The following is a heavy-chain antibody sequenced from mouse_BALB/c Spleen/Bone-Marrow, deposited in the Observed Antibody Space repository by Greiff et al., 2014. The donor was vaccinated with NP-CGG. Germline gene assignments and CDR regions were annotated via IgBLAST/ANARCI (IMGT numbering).Heavy chain of an antibody. J-gene: IGHJ4*01. V-gene: IGHV1-69*02. CDR1: GYTFTSYW. Sequence: QVQLQQSGAELVKPGASVKLSCKASGYTFTSYWMHWVKQRPGQGLEWIGEIDPSDSYTNYNQKFKGKATLTVDKSSSTAYMQLSSLTSEDSAVYYCATARATNYAMDYWGQGTSVTVSS. D-gene: IGHD3-1*01. CDR3: ATARATNYAMDY. CDR2: IDPSDSYT.